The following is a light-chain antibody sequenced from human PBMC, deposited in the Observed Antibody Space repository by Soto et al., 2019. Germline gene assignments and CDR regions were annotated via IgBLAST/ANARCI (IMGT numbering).Light chain of an antibody. V-gene: IGKV3-20*01. CDR3: QQYGSSPRT. J-gene: IGKJ1*01. CDR2: GAS. Sequence: EIVLTQSPGTLSLSPGERATLSCRASQSVSSTYLAWYQRKPGQAPRLLIYGASSRATGIPDRFSGSGSGTDLTLTISRLEPEDFAVYYCQQYGSSPRTFGQGTKVDIK. CDR1: QSVSSTY.